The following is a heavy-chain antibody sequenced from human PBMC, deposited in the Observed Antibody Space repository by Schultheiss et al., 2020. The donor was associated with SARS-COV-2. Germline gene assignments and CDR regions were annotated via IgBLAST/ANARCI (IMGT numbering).Heavy chain of an antibody. D-gene: IGHD5-24*01. CDR2: ISGSGGST. CDR3: ARAQVARGWLQLGPSDY. Sequence: GESLKISCAASGFTFSSYAMSWVRQAPGKGLEWVSAISGSGGSTYYADSVKGRFTISRDNSKNTLYLQMNSLRAEDTAVYYCARAQVARGWLQLGPSDYWGQGTLVTVSS. J-gene: IGHJ4*02. CDR1: GFTFSSYA. V-gene: IGHV3-23*01.